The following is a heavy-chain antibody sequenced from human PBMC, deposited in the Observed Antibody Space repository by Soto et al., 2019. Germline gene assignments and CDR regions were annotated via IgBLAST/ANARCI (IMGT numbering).Heavy chain of an antibody. V-gene: IGHV4-39*01. CDR2: IYYSGST. Sequence: QLQLQESGPGLVKPSETLSLTCTVSGGSISSSSYYWGWIRQPPGKGLEWIGRIYYSGSTYYNPPTSFPXXISVDTSKNQSSLKLGSVPAAGTAVYFWATLRGQGWGQGTLVTVSS. J-gene: IGHJ4*02. CDR1: GGSISSSSYY. CDR3: ATLRGQG.